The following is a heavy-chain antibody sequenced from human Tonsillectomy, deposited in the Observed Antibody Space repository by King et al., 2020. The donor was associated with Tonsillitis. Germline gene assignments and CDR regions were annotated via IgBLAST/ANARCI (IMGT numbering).Heavy chain of an antibody. Sequence: EVQLVESGGVLVQPGGSLRLSCAASGFTFSNYWMSWVRQTPGKGLEWVANIKEDGSVKYYVDSVKGRFTISRDNAKNSLYLQMNSLRAEDTAVYYCARVSGYYDISDYWGQGTLVTVSS. CDR2: IKEDGSVK. CDR3: ARVSGYYDISDY. CDR1: GFTFSNYW. J-gene: IGHJ4*02. D-gene: IGHD3-22*01. V-gene: IGHV3-7*03.